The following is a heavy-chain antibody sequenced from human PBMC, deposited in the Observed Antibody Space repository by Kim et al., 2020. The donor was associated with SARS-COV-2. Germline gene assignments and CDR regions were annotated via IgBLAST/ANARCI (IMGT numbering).Heavy chain of an antibody. D-gene: IGHD6-13*01. V-gene: IGHV4-59*01. CDR2: IYYSGST. Sequence: SETLSLTCNVSGGSISSYYWSWIRQPPGKGLEWIGYIYYSGSTNYNPSLNSRVTISVDTSKNQFSLKLTSVTAADTAVYYCAREMRIAAAGVYYYYGMDVWGQGTTVTVSS. J-gene: IGHJ6*02. CDR1: GGSISSYY. CDR3: AREMRIAAAGVYYYYGMDV.